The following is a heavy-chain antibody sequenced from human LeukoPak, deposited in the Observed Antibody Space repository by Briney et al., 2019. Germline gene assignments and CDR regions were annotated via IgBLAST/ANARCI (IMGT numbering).Heavy chain of an antibody. J-gene: IGHJ4*02. Sequence: SVKVSCKASGYTFTNYGITWVRQAPGQGLEWMGGIIPIFGTANYAQKFQGRVTITADESTSTAYMELSSLRSEDTAVYYCARAEYYYGSGSYFHFDYWGQGTLVTVSS. CDR3: ARAEYYYGSGSYFHFDY. V-gene: IGHV1-69*13. CDR2: IIPIFGTA. D-gene: IGHD3-10*01. CDR1: GYTFTNYG.